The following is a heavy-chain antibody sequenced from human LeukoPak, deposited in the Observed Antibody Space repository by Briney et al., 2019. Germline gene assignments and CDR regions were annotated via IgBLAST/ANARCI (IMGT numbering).Heavy chain of an antibody. CDR1: GYTFTGYY. CDR3: ARDLRPAGYQLLSLFFDY. J-gene: IGHJ4*02. V-gene: IGHV1-2*02. D-gene: IGHD2-2*01. CDR2: INPNSGGT. Sequence: ASVKVSCKASGYTFTGYYMHWVRQAPGQGLEWMGWINPNSGGTNYAQKFQGRVTMTRDTSISTAYMELSRLRSDDTAVYYCARDLRPAGYQLLSLFFDYWGKGTLVTVSS.